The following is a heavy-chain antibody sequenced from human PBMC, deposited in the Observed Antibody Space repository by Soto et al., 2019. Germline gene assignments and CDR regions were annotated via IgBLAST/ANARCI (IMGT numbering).Heavy chain of an antibody. CDR3: AKRRGAGGHFDY. V-gene: IGHV3-23*01. CDR2: VSIGGST. J-gene: IGHJ4*02. Sequence: DVQLLESGGGLVQPEGSLRLSCAASGFTFSSYAMGWVRQGPGKGLEWVAVVSIGGSTHYADSARGRFTISRDNSKNTLSLQMNSLTAEDTAVYLCAKRRGAGGHFDYWGQGALVTVSS. CDR1: GFTFSSYA. D-gene: IGHD2-15*01.